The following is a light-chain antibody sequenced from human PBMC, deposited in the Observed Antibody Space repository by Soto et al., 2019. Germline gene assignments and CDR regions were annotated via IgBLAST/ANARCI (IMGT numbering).Light chain of an antibody. CDR1: QGISGY. Sequence: EILLTQSPATRSLSPGERATLSCRASQGISGYLGWYQQKPGQAPRLLIYADSNRATGIPARFSGSGSGRDFTLTISSLEPEDFSVYYCQQRYNWPITFGQGTRLEI. V-gene: IGKV3-11*02. CDR3: QQRYNWPIT. CDR2: ADS. J-gene: IGKJ5*01.